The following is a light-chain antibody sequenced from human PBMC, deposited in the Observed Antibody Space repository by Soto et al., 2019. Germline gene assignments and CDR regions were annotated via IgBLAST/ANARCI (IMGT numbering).Light chain of an antibody. J-gene: IGKJ4*01. CDR2: DAS. CDR3: QQRSNWPLT. CDR1: QSVSSY. V-gene: IGKV3-11*01. Sequence: EIVLTQSPATLSLSPGERATLSCRASQSVSSYLAWYQQKPGQAPRLLLYDASNRAPGIPARFSGSGSGTDFTLTISSLEPEDFAVYYCQQRSNWPLTFGGGTKVEIK.